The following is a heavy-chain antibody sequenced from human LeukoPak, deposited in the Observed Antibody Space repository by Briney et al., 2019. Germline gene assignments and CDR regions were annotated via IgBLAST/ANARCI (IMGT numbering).Heavy chain of an antibody. CDR3: ARQAGSRIGLFDY. Sequence: GESLQISFQGSGYSFTTYWIGWVRQMPGKGLEWMGIIYPGDSDTRYSPSFQGQVTISADKSISTAYLQWSSLKASDTALYYCARQAGSRIGLFDYWGQGTLVTVSS. D-gene: IGHD3/OR15-3a*01. V-gene: IGHV5-51*01. CDR2: IYPGDSDT. J-gene: IGHJ4*02. CDR1: GYSFTTYW.